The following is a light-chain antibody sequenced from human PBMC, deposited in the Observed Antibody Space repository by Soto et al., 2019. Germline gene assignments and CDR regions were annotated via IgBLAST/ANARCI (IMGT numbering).Light chain of an antibody. V-gene: IGLV2-14*01. Sequence: GASSDIGGYNFVSWYHQHPGKAPKLMIYEVSNRPSGVSDRFSGSKSGNTASLTISGLQAEDEADYYCSSFRSGTTLFGTGTKV. J-gene: IGLJ1*01. CDR3: SSFRSGTTL. CDR1: SSDIGGYNF. CDR2: EVS.